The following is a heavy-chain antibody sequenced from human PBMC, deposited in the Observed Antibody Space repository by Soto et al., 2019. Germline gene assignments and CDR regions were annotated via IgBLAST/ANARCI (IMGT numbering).Heavy chain of an antibody. CDR3: ARTYYGMDV. J-gene: IGHJ6*02. CDR1: GGSFSGYY. Sequence: SETLSLTCAVYGGSFSGYYWSWIRQPPGKGLEWIGEINHSGSTNYNPSLKSRVTISVDTSKNQFSLKLSSVTAADTAVYYCARTYYGMDVWGQGTTVTVSS. CDR2: INHSGST. V-gene: IGHV4-34*01.